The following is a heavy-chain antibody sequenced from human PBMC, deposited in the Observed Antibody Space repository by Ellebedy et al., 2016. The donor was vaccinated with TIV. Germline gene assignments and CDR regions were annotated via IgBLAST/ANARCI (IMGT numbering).Heavy chain of an antibody. J-gene: IGHJ4*02. CDR1: RFTFSNYA. V-gene: IGHV3-30*04. D-gene: IGHD1-26*01. CDR2: ISYDGNNK. Sequence: GGSLRLSXAASRFTFSNYAMNWVRQAPGKGLEWVAFISYDGNNKYYADSVKGRFTLSRDNSKNTLYLEMNSLRAEDTAVYYCARDRSYSPTYWGQGTLVTVSS. CDR3: ARDRSYSPTY.